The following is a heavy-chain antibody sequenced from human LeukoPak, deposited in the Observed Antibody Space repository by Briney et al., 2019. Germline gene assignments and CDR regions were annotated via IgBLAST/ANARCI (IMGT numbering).Heavy chain of an antibody. CDR1: GFTVSSNY. CDR2: IYSGGST. CDR3: TTGKLEDY. J-gene: IGHJ4*02. Sequence: GGSLRLSCAASGFTVSSNYMSWVRQAPGKGLEWVSVIYSGGSTYYADSVKGRFTISRDNSKNTLYLQMNSLKTEDTAVYYCTTGKLEDYWGQGTLVTVSS. D-gene: IGHD1-1*01. V-gene: IGHV3-53*01.